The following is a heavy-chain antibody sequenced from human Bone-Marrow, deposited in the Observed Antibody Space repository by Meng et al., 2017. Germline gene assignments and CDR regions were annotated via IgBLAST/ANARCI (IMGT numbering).Heavy chain of an antibody. CDR3: ARRYCRTTSGYNRYFDY. V-gene: IGHV4-39*01. D-gene: IGHD2-2*02. CDR1: GGVISSSSYY. J-gene: IGHJ4*02. CDR2: IYYTGST. Sequence: QLQLQVSGPGLVKPSETLSLTCTVSGGVISSSSYYWGWIRQPPGKGLEWIGCIYYTGSTYYHPALKRRVTTSLDTSKKQFFLNLSSVTAADTAVYYCARRYCRTTSGYNRYFDYWGLGTLVTVSS.